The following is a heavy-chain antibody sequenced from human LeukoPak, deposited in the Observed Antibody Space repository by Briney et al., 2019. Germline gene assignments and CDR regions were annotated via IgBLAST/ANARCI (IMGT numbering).Heavy chain of an antibody. J-gene: IGHJ4*02. CDR2: IIPIFGTA. CDR3: ARDGSGVVTAPSDY. D-gene: IGHD2-21*02. Sequence: SVKVSCKASGGTFSSYAISWVRQAPGQGLEWMGGIIPIFGTANYAQKFQGRVTITADESTSTAYVELNSLRAEDTAVYYCARDGSGVVTAPSDYWGQGTLVTVSS. CDR1: GGTFSSYA. V-gene: IGHV1-69*01.